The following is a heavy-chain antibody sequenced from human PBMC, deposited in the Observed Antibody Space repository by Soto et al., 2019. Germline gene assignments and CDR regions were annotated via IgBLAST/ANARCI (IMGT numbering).Heavy chain of an antibody. CDR3: VRGLSGAKEDYNAYYLYGLDV. CDR2: IDPSNSYI. CDR1: GYSFTTHW. J-gene: IGHJ6*02. Sequence: PGESLKISFHGSGYSFTTHWIAWVRQRPGKGLEGMGRIDPSNSYIKYSPSFQGHVTISVDRSISTAYLQWSRLEGSENVIYYCVRGLSGAKEDYNAYYLYGLDVWGQGTKVTVSS. D-gene: IGHD4-4*01. V-gene: IGHV5-10-1*01.